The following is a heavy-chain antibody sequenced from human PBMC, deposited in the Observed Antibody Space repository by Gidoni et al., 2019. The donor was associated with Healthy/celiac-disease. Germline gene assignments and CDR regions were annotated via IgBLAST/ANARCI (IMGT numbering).Heavy chain of an antibody. CDR1: GGSISSSSYY. D-gene: IGHD4-17*01. V-gene: IGHV4-39*01. Sequence: QLQLQESGPGLVKPSETLSLTCTVSGGSISSSSYYWGWIRQPPGKGLEWIGSIDYSGSTYYNPSLKSRVTISVDTSKNQFSLKLSSVTAADTAVYYCARQDYGGNSSPEENWFDPWGQGTLVTVSS. J-gene: IGHJ5*02. CDR3: ARQDYGGNSSPEENWFDP. CDR2: IDYSGST.